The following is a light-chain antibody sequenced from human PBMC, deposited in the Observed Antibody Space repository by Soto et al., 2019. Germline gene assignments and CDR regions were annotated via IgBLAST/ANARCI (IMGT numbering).Light chain of an antibody. Sequence: QSAPTQPASVSGSPGQAITISCTGTSSDVGGYNYVSWYQQHPGKSPKLMIYDVSNRPSGVSNRVSVSKSGNTASLTISGFQSDDEADYYCSSYTSSSTLVVFGGGTKRAVL. CDR2: DVS. CDR1: SSDVGGYNY. V-gene: IGLV2-14*01. CDR3: SSYTSSSTLVV. J-gene: IGLJ2*01.